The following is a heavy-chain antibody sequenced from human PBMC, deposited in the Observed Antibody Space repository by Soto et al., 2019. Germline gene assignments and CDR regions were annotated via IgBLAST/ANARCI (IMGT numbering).Heavy chain of an antibody. V-gene: IGHV3-23*01. Sequence: GGSLRLSCTASGFPFSSFAMSWVRQAPGKGLEWVSAISGSGGSTYYADSVKGRFTISRDNSKNTLYLQMNSLRAEDTAVYYCAKDRDSGSYWNYWGQGTLVTVSS. CDR3: AKDRDSGSYWNY. D-gene: IGHD1-26*01. CDR1: GFPFSSFA. CDR2: ISGSGGST. J-gene: IGHJ4*02.